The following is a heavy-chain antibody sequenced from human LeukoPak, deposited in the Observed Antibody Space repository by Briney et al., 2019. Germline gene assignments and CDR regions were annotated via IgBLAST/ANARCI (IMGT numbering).Heavy chain of an antibody. CDR2: INPSGGST. CDR3: ARERVLGIGYSYALDY. V-gene: IGHV1-46*01. D-gene: IGHD5-18*01. Sequence: ASVKVSCKASGYTFTSYYMHWVRQAPGQGLEWMGIINPSGGSTSYAQKFQGRVTMTRDTSTSTVYMELSSLRSEDTAVYYCARERVLGIGYSYALDYWGQGTLVTVSS. J-gene: IGHJ4*02. CDR1: GYTFTSYY.